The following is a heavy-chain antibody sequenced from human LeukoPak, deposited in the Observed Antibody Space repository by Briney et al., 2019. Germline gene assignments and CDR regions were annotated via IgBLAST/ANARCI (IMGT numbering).Heavy chain of an antibody. Sequence: HPGGSLRLSCAASGFTFSTYALSWVRQAPGKGLEWVSTISGSGGATYSADSVKGRFTISRDNSKNTLYLQMNSLRAEDTAVYYCAKVGPPATYYDFWSGKQTGYYFDYWGQGTLVTVSS. CDR3: AKVGPPATYYDFWSGKQTGYYFDY. J-gene: IGHJ4*02. CDR2: ISGSGGAT. CDR1: GFTFSTYA. D-gene: IGHD3-3*01. V-gene: IGHV3-23*01.